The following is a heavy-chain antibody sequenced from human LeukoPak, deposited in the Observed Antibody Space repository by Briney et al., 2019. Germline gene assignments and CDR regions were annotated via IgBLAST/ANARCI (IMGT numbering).Heavy chain of an antibody. CDR2: IKEDGSSK. J-gene: IGHJ4*02. CDR1: GFTFSNYW. Sequence: GGSLRLSCAASGFTFSNYWMSWIRQAPGRGLEWVANIKEDGSSKNYVDSVQGRFTISRDNAKKALYLQMNSLRAEDTAVCYCGREIPGGTTSLDCWGQGTLVTVSS. V-gene: IGHV3-7*04. CDR3: GREIPGGTTSLDC. D-gene: IGHD1-26*01.